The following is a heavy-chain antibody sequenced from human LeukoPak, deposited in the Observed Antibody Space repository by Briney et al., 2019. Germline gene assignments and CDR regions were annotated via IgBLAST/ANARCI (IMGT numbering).Heavy chain of an antibody. CDR2: IIPIFGTA. V-gene: IGHV1-69*13. J-gene: IGHJ6*02. CDR3: ARGQAEHFYYYGMDV. CDR1: GGTFSSYA. Sequence: ASVKVSCKASGGTFSSYAISWVRQAPGQGLEWMGGIIPIFGTANYAQKFQGRVTITADESTSTAYTELSSLRSEDTAVYYCARGQAEHFYYYGMDVWGQGTTVTVSS.